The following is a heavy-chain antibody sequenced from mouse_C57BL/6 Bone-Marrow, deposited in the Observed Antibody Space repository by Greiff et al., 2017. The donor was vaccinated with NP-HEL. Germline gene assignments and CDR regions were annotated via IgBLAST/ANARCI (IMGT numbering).Heavy chain of an antibody. D-gene: IGHD2-1*01. V-gene: IGHV1-55*01. CDR1: GYPFTSYW. CDR3: AREVYYGNSPGAY. J-gene: IGHJ3*01. Sequence: QVQLQQPGAELVKPGASVKMSCKASGYPFTSYWITWVKQRPGQGLEWIGDIYPGSGSTNYNEKFKSKATLPVDTSSSTAYMQLSGLTSEDSAVYYCAREVYYGNSPGAYWGQGTLVTVSA. CDR2: IYPGSGST.